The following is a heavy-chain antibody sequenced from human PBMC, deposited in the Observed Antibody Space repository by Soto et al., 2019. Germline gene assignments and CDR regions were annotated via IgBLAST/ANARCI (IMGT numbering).Heavy chain of an antibody. Sequence: PSETLSLTCVVSNFSISSGYYWGWIRQSPGKGLEWIASIYRSGTTPYNPSLKSRVTISVDPSKNQFSLMLTAVTAADTAVYYCARTHSGSYYSVFNYWGRGSLVTVSS. CDR2: IYRSGTT. J-gene: IGHJ4*02. CDR1: NFSISSGYY. V-gene: IGHV4-38-2*01. CDR3: ARTHSGSYYSVFNY. D-gene: IGHD1-26*01.